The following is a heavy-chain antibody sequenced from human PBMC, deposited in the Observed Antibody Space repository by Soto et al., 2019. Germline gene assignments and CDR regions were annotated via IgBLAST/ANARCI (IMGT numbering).Heavy chain of an antibody. CDR2: IWYDGSNK. CDR3: ARGGYSSSWYWSDYYYYGMDV. J-gene: IGHJ6*02. V-gene: IGHV3-33*01. D-gene: IGHD6-13*01. CDR1: GFTFSSYG. Sequence: GGSLRLSCAASGFTFSSYGMHWVRQAPGKGLEWVAVIWYDGSNKYYADSVKGRFTISRDNSKNTLYLQMNSLRAEDTAVYYCARGGYSSSWYWSDYYYYGMDVWGQGT.